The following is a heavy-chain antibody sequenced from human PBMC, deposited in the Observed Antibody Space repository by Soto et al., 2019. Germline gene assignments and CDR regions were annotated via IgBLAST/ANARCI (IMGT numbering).Heavy chain of an antibody. CDR1: GFTFSSYA. CDR2: ISYDGSNK. CDR3: ARADSSSYYYYYGMDV. Sequence: PGGSLRLSCAASGFTFSSYAMHWVRQAPGKGLEWVAVISYDGSNKYYADSVKGRFTISRDNSKNTLYLQMNSLRAEDTAVYYCARADSSSYYYYYGMDVWGQGTTVTVSS. J-gene: IGHJ6*02. V-gene: IGHV3-30-3*01. D-gene: IGHD6-6*01.